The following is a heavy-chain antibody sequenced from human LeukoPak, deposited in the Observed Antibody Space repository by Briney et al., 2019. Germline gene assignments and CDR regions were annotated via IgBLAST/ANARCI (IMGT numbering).Heavy chain of an antibody. CDR3: AKDGIMHSNGPPEFDP. D-gene: IGHD3-16*01. Sequence: GGSLRLSCVASGFIFRSYGIHWVRQAPGKGVEWVTFIHFDGSNEYYADFVKGRFTISRDNSKNTVYMQMNSLRAEDTAVYYCAKDGIMHSNGPPEFDPWGQGTLVSVSS. CDR2: IHFDGSNE. CDR1: GFIFRSYG. V-gene: IGHV3-30*02. J-gene: IGHJ5*02.